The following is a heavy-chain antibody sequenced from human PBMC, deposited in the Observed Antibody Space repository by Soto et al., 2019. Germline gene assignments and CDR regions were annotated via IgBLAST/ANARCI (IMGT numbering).Heavy chain of an antibody. Sequence: QVHLEQSGAEVKKPGSSVKVSCKAAGGTFSTYTLIWVRQAPGQGLEWMGRIIPMLTVTNSAQKFQGRFTLTADKSTSTAFMELTSLTSYDTAVYYCSIGSWSAEAFDVWGQGTMVTVSS. CDR1: GGTFSTYT. D-gene: IGHD6-19*01. CDR3: SIGSWSAEAFDV. CDR2: IIPMLTVT. J-gene: IGHJ3*01. V-gene: IGHV1-69*02.